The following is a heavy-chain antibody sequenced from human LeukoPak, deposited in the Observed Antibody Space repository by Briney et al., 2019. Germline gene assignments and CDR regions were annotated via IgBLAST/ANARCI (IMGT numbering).Heavy chain of an antibody. Sequence: GGSLRLSCAASGFTFSSYWMSWVRQAPGKGLEWVSVISNSAGGTFYADSVKGRFTISRDNSKNTLYLQMNSLRAEDTAVYYCAKRASGSGTSLYYFDYWGQGTLVTVSS. V-gene: IGHV3-23*01. CDR1: GFTFSSYW. CDR2: ISNSAGGT. CDR3: AKRASGSGTSLYYFDY. D-gene: IGHD3-10*01. J-gene: IGHJ4*02.